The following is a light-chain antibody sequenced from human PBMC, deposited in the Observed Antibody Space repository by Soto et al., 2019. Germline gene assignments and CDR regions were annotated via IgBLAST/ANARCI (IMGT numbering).Light chain of an antibody. V-gene: IGLV1-40*01. Sequence: QSVLTQPPSVSGAPGQRVTISCTGSSSYIGAGYDVHWYQQLPGTAPKLLIYGNSNRPSGVPDRFSGSKSGTSASLAITGLQAEDEADYYCQSYDSSLSGSVFGGGPKLTVL. J-gene: IGLJ3*02. CDR2: GNS. CDR3: QSYDSSLSGSV. CDR1: SSYIGAGYD.